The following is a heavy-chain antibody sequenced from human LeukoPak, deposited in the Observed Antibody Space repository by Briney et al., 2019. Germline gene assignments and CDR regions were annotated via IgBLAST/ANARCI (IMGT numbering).Heavy chain of an antibody. D-gene: IGHD4-23*01. CDR3: SRDVSEYGGNSY. CDR1: GYSISSGYY. Sequence: SETLSLTCTVSGYSISSGYYWGWIRQPPGKGLEWIGSIYHSGSTYYNPSLRSRVTISLDTSNNQFSLTLSSVTAADTAVYYCSRDVSEYGGNSYWGQGTLVTVSS. V-gene: IGHV4-38-2*02. J-gene: IGHJ4*02. CDR2: IYHSGST.